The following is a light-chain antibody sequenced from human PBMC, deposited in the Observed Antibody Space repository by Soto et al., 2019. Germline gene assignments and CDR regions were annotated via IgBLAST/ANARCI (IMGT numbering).Light chain of an antibody. V-gene: IGKV1-9*01. CDR3: QQINSYPRT. CDR2: AAS. J-gene: IGKJ4*01. Sequence: DIQLTQSPSFLSASVGDRVTITCRASQGIGGYLAWYQHKPGKAPNLLMYAASILQSGVPSRFSGSGSGTEFTLTINSLQPEDFATYYCQQINSYPRTFGGGTKVEIK. CDR1: QGIGGY.